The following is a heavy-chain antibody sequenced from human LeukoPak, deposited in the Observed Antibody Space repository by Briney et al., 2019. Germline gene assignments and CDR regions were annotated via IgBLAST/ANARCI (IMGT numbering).Heavy chain of an antibody. J-gene: IGHJ4*02. CDR1: GGTFSSYT. CDR3: ARDKRDSSGYYYFDY. CDR2: IIPILGIA. V-gene: IGHV1-69*04. D-gene: IGHD3-22*01. Sequence: EASVKVSCKASGGTFSSYTISWVRQAPGQGLEWMGRIIPILGIANYAQEFQGRVTITADKSTSTAYMELSSLRSEDTAVYYCARDKRDSSGYYYFDYWGQGTLVTVSS.